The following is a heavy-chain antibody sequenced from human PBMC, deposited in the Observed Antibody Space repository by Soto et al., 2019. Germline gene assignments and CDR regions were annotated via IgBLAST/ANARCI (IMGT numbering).Heavy chain of an antibody. CDR2: IYYSGST. V-gene: IGHV4-39*01. J-gene: IGHJ4*02. CDR1: GGSISSSSYY. Sequence: SETLSLTCTVSGGSISSSSYYWGWIRQPPGKGLEWIGSIYYSGSTYYNPSLKSRVTISVDTSKNQFSLKLSSVTAADTAVYYCARRGLSSIAAAGFFDYWGQGTLVTVSS. D-gene: IGHD6-13*01. CDR3: ARRGLSSIAAAGFFDY.